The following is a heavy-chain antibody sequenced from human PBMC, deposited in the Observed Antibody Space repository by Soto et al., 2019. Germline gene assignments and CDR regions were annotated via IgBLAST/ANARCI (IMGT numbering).Heavy chain of an antibody. V-gene: IGHV1-18*01. CDR2: VSAYNGNT. Sequence: QVLLVQSGAEVKKPGASVKVSCKTSGYTFSDYGISWVRQAPGQGLQWMGWVSAYNGNTNYAQNLQGRVTMSTDTSTSTAYMELRSLRSDDTAVYYCARDDHGSYHALTGTYVRSDYYYYYGMDVWGQGTTVTVSS. D-gene: IGHD3-9*01. J-gene: IGHJ6*02. CDR1: GYTFSDYG. CDR3: ARDDHGSYHALTGTYVRSDYYYYYGMDV.